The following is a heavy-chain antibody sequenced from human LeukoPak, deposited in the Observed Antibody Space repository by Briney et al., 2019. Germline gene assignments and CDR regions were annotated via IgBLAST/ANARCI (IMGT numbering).Heavy chain of an antibody. CDR2: ISYDGSNK. CDR1: GFTFSNYA. J-gene: IGHJ6*03. V-gene: IGHV3-30*04. CDR3: AKEEDYYYYMDV. Sequence: GGSLRLSCAASGFTFSNYAMHWVRQAPGKGLEWVAVISYDGSNKYYADSVKGRFTISRDNSKNTLYLQMNSLRAEDTAVYYCAKEEDYYYYMDVWGKGTTVTVSS.